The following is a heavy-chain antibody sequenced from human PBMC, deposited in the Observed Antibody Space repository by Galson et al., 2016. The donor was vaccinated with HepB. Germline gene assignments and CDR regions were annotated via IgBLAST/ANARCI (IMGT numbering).Heavy chain of an antibody. J-gene: IGHJ2*01. Sequence: SVKVSCKASGGTFTNFAISWVRQAPGQGLEWMGGIIPSSATTSSAQKFQGRLTLTADESTSTAYMELDSLRPEDTAIYYCSRAGGSPNRAEIPRHSSSSPSFSWWYFDLWGRGALVTVSS. CDR3: SRAGGSPNRAEIPRHSSSSPSFSWWYFDL. CDR2: IIPSSATT. D-gene: IGHD2-2*01. V-gene: IGHV1-69*13. CDR1: GGTFTNFA.